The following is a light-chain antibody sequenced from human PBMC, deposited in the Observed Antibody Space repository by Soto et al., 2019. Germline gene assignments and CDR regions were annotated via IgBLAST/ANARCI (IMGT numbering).Light chain of an antibody. V-gene: IGKV3-11*01. CDR2: SAS. Sequence: EIVLTQSPATLSLSPGERATLSCRASQSVRNDLVWYHQKPGQAPRVLISSASTRATGIPARFSGSGSGTDFTLTISSLEPEDFAVYYCQQRTNWPPTFGGGTKVEMK. CDR3: QQRTNWPPT. J-gene: IGKJ4*01. CDR1: QSVRND.